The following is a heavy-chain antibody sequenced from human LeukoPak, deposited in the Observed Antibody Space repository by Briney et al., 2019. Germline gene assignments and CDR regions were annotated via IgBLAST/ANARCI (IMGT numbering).Heavy chain of an antibody. CDR1: GFTFYDYA. D-gene: IGHD3-22*01. CDR3: AKGIGVYDSRGYYIH. V-gene: IGHV3-9*01. J-gene: IGHJ4*02. Sequence: PGGSLRLSCAASGFTFYDYAMHWVRQAPGKGLEWGSGISWNSGSIVYADSVKGRFTISRDNAKNSLYLQMNSLRAEDTALYYCAKGIGVYDSRGYYIHWGQGTLVTVSS. CDR2: ISWNSGSI.